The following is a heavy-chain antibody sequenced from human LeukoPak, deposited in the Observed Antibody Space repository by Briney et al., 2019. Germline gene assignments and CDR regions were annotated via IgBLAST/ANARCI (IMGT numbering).Heavy chain of an antibody. CDR2: ISQDGGGT. V-gene: IGHV3-7*01. Sequence: GGSLRLSCAASGFAFSTYWMTWVRQAPEMGLEWVASISQDGGGTYYGDSVKGRFTISRDNAKTSLYLQMNSLRADDTAVYYCARVRPGDADSWGQGTLVSVSS. CDR1: GFAFSTYW. D-gene: IGHD1-26*01. J-gene: IGHJ5*01. CDR3: ARVRPGDADS.